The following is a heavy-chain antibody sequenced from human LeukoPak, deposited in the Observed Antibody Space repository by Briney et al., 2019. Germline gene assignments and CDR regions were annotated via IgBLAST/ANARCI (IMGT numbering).Heavy chain of an antibody. CDR2: IYSGGST. V-gene: IGHV3-53*01. Sequence: GGSLRLSCAASGFTVSSNYMSWVRQAPGKGLEWVSVIYSGGSTYYADSVKGRFTISRDNSKNTLYLQMNSLRAEDTAVYYCAKDLNWNYVHYWGQGTLVTVSS. CDR1: GFTVSSNY. D-gene: IGHD1-7*01. J-gene: IGHJ4*02. CDR3: AKDLNWNYVHY.